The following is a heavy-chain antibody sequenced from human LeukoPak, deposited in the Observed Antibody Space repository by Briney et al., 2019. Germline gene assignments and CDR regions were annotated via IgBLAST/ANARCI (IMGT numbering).Heavy chain of an antibody. D-gene: IGHD3-10*02. CDR3: AKELDTMFFDY. Sequence: GGSLRLSCATSGFNFDRYTIHWVRQAPGKGLEWVSLAGWAGGTTFYSDSVRGRFTISRDSGRKSAYLQMNSLTTDDTAFYFCAKELDTMFFDYWGQGALVTVSS. J-gene: IGHJ4*02. CDR1: GFNFDRYT. CDR2: AGWAGGTT. V-gene: IGHV3-43*01.